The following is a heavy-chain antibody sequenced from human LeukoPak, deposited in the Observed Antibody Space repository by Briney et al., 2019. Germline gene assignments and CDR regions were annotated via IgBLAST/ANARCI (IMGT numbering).Heavy chain of an antibody. Sequence: SETLSLTCTVSGDSISTYYWSWIRQPPGKGLEWIGEINHSGSTNYNPSLKSRVTISVDTSKNQFSLKLSSVTAADTAVYYCASTSVHGHSSYWGQGNLVTVSS. D-gene: IGHD5-24*01. CDR3: ASTSVHGHSSY. J-gene: IGHJ4*02. V-gene: IGHV4-34*01. CDR2: INHSGST. CDR1: GDSISTYY.